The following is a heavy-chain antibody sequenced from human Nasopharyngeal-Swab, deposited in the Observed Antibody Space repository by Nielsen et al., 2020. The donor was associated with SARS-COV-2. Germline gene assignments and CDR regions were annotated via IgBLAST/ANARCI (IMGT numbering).Heavy chain of an antibody. J-gene: IGHJ6*02. CDR2: ISSSGAII. V-gene: IGHV3-11*01. Sequence: GESLRLSCAASESSFSDYYMTWIRQAPGKGLEWISYISSSGAIIYYAESVKGRFIISRDNTKNTLYLQMSGLRVGDTAVYYCARGESIVDRTWDYNGLDIWGQGTTVTVSS. CDR1: ESSFSDYY. D-gene: IGHD1-26*01. CDR3: ARGESIVDRTWDYNGLDI.